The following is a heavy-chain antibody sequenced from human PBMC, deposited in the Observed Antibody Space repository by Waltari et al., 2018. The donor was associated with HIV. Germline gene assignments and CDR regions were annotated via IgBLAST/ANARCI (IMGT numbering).Heavy chain of an antibody. D-gene: IGHD3-16*01. J-gene: IGHJ4*02. CDR2: INEDGSKK. CDR1: GFPISSYS. Sequence: EFQLVDSGGGLVQPGESLRSSCAASGFPISSYSMSWVRQAPGKGLEWVAIINEDGSKKDYVDSVKGRFTISRDNARNSLYLQMNNLRRGDTAVYYCGRGGLRDYWGQGTLVTVSS. V-gene: IGHV3-7*01. CDR3: GRGGLRDY.